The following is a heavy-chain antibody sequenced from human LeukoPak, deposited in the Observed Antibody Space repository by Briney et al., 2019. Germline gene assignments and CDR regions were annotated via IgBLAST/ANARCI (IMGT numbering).Heavy chain of an antibody. J-gene: IGHJ4*02. CDR3: AKEATGPGGFDY. CDR1: GFTFTAYH. CDR2: INLDRRIT. Sequence: ASVKVSCKASGFTFTAYHLHWVRQAPGQGLEWMGSINLDRRITHYAAKFQGRVTMTWDTSITTGYMDLTRLNSDDTALYFCAKEATGPGGFDYWGQGTLVTVSA. V-gene: IGHV1-2*02. D-gene: IGHD1-14*01.